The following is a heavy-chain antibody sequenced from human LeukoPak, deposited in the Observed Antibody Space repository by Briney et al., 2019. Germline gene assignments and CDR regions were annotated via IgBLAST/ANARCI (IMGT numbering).Heavy chain of an antibody. J-gene: IGHJ4*02. Sequence: GGSLRLSCAASGFTFDDYAMHWVRQAPGKGLEWVSGISWNSGSIGYADSVKGRFTISRDNAKNSLYLQMNSLKTEDTAVYYCTRSYGDYGYWGQGTLVTVSS. V-gene: IGHV3-9*01. CDR2: ISWNSGSI. D-gene: IGHD4-17*01. CDR3: TRSYGDYGY. CDR1: GFTFDDYA.